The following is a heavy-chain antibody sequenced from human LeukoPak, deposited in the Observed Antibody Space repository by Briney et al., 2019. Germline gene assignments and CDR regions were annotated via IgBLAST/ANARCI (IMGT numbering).Heavy chain of an antibody. J-gene: IGHJ6*03. CDR3: ARHLVVVPAAIPGQTLRYYYYMDV. Sequence: GESLKISCKGSGYSFTSYWIGWVRQMPGKGLEWMGIIYPGDSDTRYSPSFQGQVTISADKSISTAYLQWSSLKASDTAMYYCARHLVVVPAAIPGQTLRYYYYMDVWGKGTTVTVSS. CDR1: GYSFTSYW. V-gene: IGHV5-51*01. CDR2: IYPGDSDT. D-gene: IGHD2-2*01.